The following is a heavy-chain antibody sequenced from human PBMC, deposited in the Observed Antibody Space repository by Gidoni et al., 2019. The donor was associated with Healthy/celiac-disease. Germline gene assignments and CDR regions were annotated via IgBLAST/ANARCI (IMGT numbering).Heavy chain of an antibody. CDR3: AINSAYYDFWSGSPAGYYYGMDV. CDR2: INPSGGST. D-gene: IGHD3-3*01. Sequence: QVQLVQSGAEVKKPGASVKVSCKASGYTFTSYYMHWVRRAPGQGLEWMGIINPSGGSTSYAQKFQGRVTMTRDTSTSTVYMELSSLRSEDTAVYYCAINSAYYDFWSGSPAGYYYGMDVWGQGTTVTVSS. J-gene: IGHJ6*02. CDR1: GYTFTSYY. V-gene: IGHV1-46*03.